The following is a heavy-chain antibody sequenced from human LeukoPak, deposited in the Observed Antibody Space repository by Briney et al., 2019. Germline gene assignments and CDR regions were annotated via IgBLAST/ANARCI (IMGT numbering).Heavy chain of an antibody. V-gene: IGHV3-30-3*01. CDR3: TSATFEVGGAVDY. CDR1: GFTFSRCT. Sequence: GGSLRLSFAASGFTFSRCTMHWVRQAPGKGLEWVALISKDGTTLNYTASVKGRFTISRDNSNNMLYLQMNSLRTEDTAVYYCTSATFEVGGAVDYWGQGTLVTVSS. D-gene: IGHD3-3*01. J-gene: IGHJ4*02. CDR2: ISKDGTTL.